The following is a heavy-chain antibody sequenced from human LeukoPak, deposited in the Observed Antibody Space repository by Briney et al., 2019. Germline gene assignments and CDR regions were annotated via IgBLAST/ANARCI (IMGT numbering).Heavy chain of an antibody. CDR3: ARGGSWSGYYTFLWDYYYGMDV. V-gene: IGHV5-51*01. CDR1: GYSFTSYW. CDR2: IYPGDSDT. Sequence: GESLKISCKGSGYSFTSYWIGWVRQMAGKGLEWMGIIYPGDSDTRYSPSFQGQVTISADKSISTAYLQWSSLKASDTAMYYCARGGSWSGYYTFLWDYYYGMDVWGQGTTVTVSS. J-gene: IGHJ6*02. D-gene: IGHD3-3*01.